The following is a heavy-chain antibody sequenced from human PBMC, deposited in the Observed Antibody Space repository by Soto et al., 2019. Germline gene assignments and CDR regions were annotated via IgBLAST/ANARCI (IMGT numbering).Heavy chain of an antibody. CDR3: AGGRHLSAPFAA. Sequence: EVQLLESGGGLEQPGGSLRLSCAASGLTFSNYAMSWVRQAPGKGLEWVSIISASGGSAYYAASVKGRFTTSRDNSKTTLCLQMNRLWPAGTAVFSCAGGRHLSAPFAAGGQGPRVTFS. J-gene: IGHJ4*02. CDR2: ISASGGSA. CDR1: GLTFSNYA. V-gene: IGHV3-23*01.